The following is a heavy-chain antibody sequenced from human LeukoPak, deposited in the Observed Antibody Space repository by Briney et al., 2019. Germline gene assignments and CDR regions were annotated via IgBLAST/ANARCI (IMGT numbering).Heavy chain of an antibody. CDR1: GSSISSYY. J-gene: IGHJ4*02. Sequence: SETLSLTCTVSGSSISSYYWSWIRQPPGKGLEWIGYIYYSGSTNYNPSLKSRVTISVDTSKNQFSLKLSSVTAADTAVYYCARDSGDIVVVPAAGPPFDYWGQGTLVTVSS. V-gene: IGHV4-59*12. CDR3: ARDSGDIVVVPAAGPPFDY. CDR2: IYYSGST. D-gene: IGHD2-2*01.